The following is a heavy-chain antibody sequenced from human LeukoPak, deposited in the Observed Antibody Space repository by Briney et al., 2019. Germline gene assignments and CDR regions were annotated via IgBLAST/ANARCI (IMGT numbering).Heavy chain of an antibody. J-gene: IGHJ4*02. CDR2: ISYDGSNK. Sequence: GGSLRLSCAASGFTFSSYAMHWVRQAPGKGLEWVAVISYDGSNKYYADSVKGRFTISGDNSKNTLYLQMNSLRAEDTAVYYCATHDYGDQNFDYWGQGTLVTVSS. CDR1: GFTFSSYA. V-gene: IGHV3-30-3*01. CDR3: ATHDYGDQNFDY. D-gene: IGHD4-17*01.